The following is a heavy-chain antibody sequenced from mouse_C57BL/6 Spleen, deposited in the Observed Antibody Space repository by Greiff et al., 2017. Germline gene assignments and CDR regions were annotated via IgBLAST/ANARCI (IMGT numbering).Heavy chain of an antibody. Sequence: QVQLQQPGAELVMPGASVKLSCKASGYTFTSYWMHWVKQRPGQGLEWIGEIDPSDSYTNYNQKFKGKSTLTVDKSSSTAYMQLSSLTSEDSAVYYCARFITTDGGYCDVWGTGTTVTVSS. CDR3: ARFITTDGGYCDV. D-gene: IGHD1-1*01. V-gene: IGHV1-69*01. CDR2: IDPSDSYT. J-gene: IGHJ1*03. CDR1: GYTFTSYW.